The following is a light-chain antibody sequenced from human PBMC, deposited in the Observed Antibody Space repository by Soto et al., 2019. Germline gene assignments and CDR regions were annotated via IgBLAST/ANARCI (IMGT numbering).Light chain of an antibody. CDR1: SSDVGGYNY. CDR3: SSYTSTSTRV. J-gene: IGLJ1*01. CDR2: EVS. V-gene: IGLV2-14*01. Sequence: QSALTQPASVSGSPGQSITISCTGTSSDVGGYNYVSWYQQHPGKAPKLMIYEVSNRPSGVSNRFSDSKSGNTASLTISGLQAEDEADYYCSSYTSTSTRVFGPGTKGT.